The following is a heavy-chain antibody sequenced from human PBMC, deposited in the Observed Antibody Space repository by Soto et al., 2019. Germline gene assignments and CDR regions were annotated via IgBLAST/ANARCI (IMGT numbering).Heavy chain of an antibody. Sequence: ASVKVSCKASGYTFTSYGISWVRQAPGQGLEWMGWISAYNGNTNYAQKLQGRVTMTTDTSTSTVYMELSSLRSEDTAVYYCTRDIPSDSNWFDPWGQGTPVTVSS. CDR1: GYTFTSYG. CDR3: TRDIPSDSNWFDP. V-gene: IGHV1-18*01. CDR2: ISAYNGNT. J-gene: IGHJ5*02. D-gene: IGHD2-2*02.